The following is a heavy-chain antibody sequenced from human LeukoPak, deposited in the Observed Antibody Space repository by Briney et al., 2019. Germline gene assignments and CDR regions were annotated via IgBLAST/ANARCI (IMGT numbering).Heavy chain of an antibody. CDR2: INPSGGST. CDR3: ASNQGYSSSYHYYYMDV. Sequence: ASVKVSCKASGYTFTSYYMHWVRQAPGQGLEWMGIINPSGGSTSYAQKFQGRVTITADKSTSTAYMELSSLRSEDTAVYYCASNQGYSSSYHYYYMDVWGKGATVTVSS. D-gene: IGHD6-13*01. V-gene: IGHV1-46*01. CDR1: GYTFTSYY. J-gene: IGHJ6*03.